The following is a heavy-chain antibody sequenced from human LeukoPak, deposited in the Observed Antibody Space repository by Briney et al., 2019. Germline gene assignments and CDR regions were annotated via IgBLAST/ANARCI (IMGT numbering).Heavy chain of an antibody. J-gene: IGHJ5*02. V-gene: IGHV4-59*01. CDR2: IYYSGST. CDR3: ARASHYAGWFDP. CDR1: GITFSSYG. D-gene: IGHD4-11*01. Sequence: PGGSLRLSCAASGITFSSYGMSWVRQPPGKGLEWIGYIYYSGSTNYNPSLKSRVTISVDTSKNQFSLKLSSVTAADTAVYYCARASHYAGWFDPWGQGTLVTVSS.